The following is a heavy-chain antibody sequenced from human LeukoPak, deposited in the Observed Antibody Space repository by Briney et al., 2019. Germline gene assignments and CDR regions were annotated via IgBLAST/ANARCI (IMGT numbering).Heavy chain of an antibody. CDR3: ARDSGEPTPVGFDF. D-gene: IGHD3-10*01. CDR1: GFTFSTYE. J-gene: IGHJ4*02. Sequence: PGGSLRLSCAASGFTFSTYEMNWVRQAPGKGLEWVSYISSSGSTIYYADSVKGRFTISRDNAKNSLFLQMNSLRAEDTAVYYCARDSGEPTPVGFDFWGQGTLVTVSS. CDR2: ISSSGSTI. V-gene: IGHV3-48*03.